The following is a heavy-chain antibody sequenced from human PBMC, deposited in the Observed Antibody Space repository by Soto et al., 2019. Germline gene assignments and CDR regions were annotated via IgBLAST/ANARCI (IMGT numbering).Heavy chain of an antibody. CDR2: IFYSGTT. CDR3: ATMGTPATGLYYFDY. CDR1: GGSISSGGYY. J-gene: IGHJ4*02. D-gene: IGHD1-7*01. V-gene: IGHV4-31*03. Sequence: SETLSLTCTVSGGSISSGGYYWSWIRQHPGKGLEWIGYIFYSGTTYYNPSLKSRVTISVDTSKNQFSLKLSSVTAADTAVYYCATMGTPATGLYYFDYWGQGTLVTVSS.